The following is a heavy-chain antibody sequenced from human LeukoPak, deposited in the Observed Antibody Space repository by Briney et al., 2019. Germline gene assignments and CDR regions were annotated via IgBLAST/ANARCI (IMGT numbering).Heavy chain of an antibody. J-gene: IGHJ4*02. D-gene: IGHD3-16*01. CDR2: IYHSGST. CDR1: GYSISSGYY. Sequence: SETLSLTCTVSGYSISSGYYWGWIRQPPGKGLEWIGSIYHSGSTYYNPSLKSRVTISVDTSKNQFSLKLSSVTAADTAVYYCARVLRANFDYWGQGTLVTVSS. V-gene: IGHV4-38-2*02. CDR3: ARVLRANFDY.